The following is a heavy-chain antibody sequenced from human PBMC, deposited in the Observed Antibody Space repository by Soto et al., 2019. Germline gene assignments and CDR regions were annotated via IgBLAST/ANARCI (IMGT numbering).Heavy chain of an antibody. V-gene: IGHV4-30-4*01. Sequence: PSETLSLTCTVSGGSISSGDYYWSWIRQPPGKGLEWIGYIYYSGGTYYNPSLKSRVTISVDTSKNQFSLKLSSVTAADTAVYYCARWTESRDYGMDVWGQGTTVTVSS. J-gene: IGHJ6*02. CDR2: IYYSGGT. CDR1: GGSISSGDYY. CDR3: ARWTESRDYGMDV.